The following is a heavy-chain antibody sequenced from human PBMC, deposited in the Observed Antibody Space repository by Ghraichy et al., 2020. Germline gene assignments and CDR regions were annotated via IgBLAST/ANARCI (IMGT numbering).Heavy chain of an antibody. CDR2: ISGSGGST. Sequence: GGSLRLSCAASGFTFSSYAMSWVRQAPGKGLEWVSAISGSGGSTYYADSVKGRFTISRDNSKNTLYLQMNSLRAEDTAVYYCFGGRVLELRHYYGMDVWGQGTTVTVSS. CDR3: FGGRVLELRHYYGMDV. D-gene: IGHD3-3*01. J-gene: IGHJ6*02. V-gene: IGHV3-23*01. CDR1: GFTFSSYA.